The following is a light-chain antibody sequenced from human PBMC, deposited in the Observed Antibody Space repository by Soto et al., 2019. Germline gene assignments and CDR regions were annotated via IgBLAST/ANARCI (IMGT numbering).Light chain of an antibody. J-gene: IGLJ1*01. CDR2: VVG. CDR3: CSYAGSGTPYV. V-gene: IGLV2-23*02. Sequence: QSVLTQPASVSGSPGQSITISCTGTSSDVGSYNLVSWYQHHPGKAPKLMIYVVGKRPSGASSRFSGSKSGNTASLTISGLQAEDEADYYCCSYAGSGTPYVFGTGTKVTVL. CDR1: SSDVGSYNL.